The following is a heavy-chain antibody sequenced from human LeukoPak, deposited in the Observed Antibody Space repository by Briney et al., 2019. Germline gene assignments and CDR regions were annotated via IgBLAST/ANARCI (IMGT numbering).Heavy chain of an antibody. J-gene: IGHJ4*02. CDR3: TTDGVGVEGATYDN. D-gene: IGHD1-26*01. Sequence: GGSLRLSCEASGFSFSSYNMDWVRQTPGKGLEWVGRIKAKAHGGTIEYAAPVKGRFTISRDDSKNTLYLQMNSLKTEDTAVYYCTTDGVGVEGATYDNWGQGTLVSVSS. CDR1: GFSFSSYN. CDR2: IKAKAHGGTI. V-gene: IGHV3-15*01.